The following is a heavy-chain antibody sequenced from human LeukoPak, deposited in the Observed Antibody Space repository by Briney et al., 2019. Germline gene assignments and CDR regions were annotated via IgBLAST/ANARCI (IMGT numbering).Heavy chain of an antibody. CDR1: GFTFNNFP. J-gene: IGHJ4*02. CDR3: AKDIYFHDSSGYSYVAY. Sequence: PGGSLRLSCAVSGFTFNNFPMSWVRQVPGKGLEWVSSISGSGGTTYYAGSVRGRFTISRDNAKKTLFPQMRSLTAEDTALYYCAKDIYFHDSSGYSYVAYWGQGILVSVSS. D-gene: IGHD3-22*01. V-gene: IGHV3-23*01. CDR2: ISGSGGTT.